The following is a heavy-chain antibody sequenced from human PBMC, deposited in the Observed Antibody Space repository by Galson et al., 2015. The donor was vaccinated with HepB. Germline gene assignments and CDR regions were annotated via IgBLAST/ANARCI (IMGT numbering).Heavy chain of an antibody. CDR1: GLIFSGYT. Sequence: SLRLSCAASGLIFSGYTMHWVRQAPGEGLEWVADISYDGSYKDYAEAVRGRFTISRDNSKNTLYLQMNSLRPDDTAIYYCARDRDYARTAGLDSWGQGTLVAVSS. CDR3: ARDRDYARTAGLDS. D-gene: IGHD4-17*01. V-gene: IGHV3-30-3*01. CDR2: ISYDGSYK. J-gene: IGHJ4*02.